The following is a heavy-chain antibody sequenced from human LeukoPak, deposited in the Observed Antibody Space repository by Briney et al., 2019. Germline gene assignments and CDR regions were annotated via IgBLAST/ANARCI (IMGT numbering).Heavy chain of an antibody. CDR1: GGSISSGDYY. CDR2: IYYTGST. J-gene: IGHJ4*02. CDR3: ARERNYYHSSGYSYYFDY. D-gene: IGHD3-22*01. V-gene: IGHV4-30-4*01. Sequence: SQTLSVTCTVSGGSISSGDYYWSWIRQPPGQGLEWIGYIYYTGSTYYNPSLKSRITISVDMSKNQFSLKLSSVTAADTAVYYCARERNYYHSSGYSYYFDYWGQGTLVTVSS.